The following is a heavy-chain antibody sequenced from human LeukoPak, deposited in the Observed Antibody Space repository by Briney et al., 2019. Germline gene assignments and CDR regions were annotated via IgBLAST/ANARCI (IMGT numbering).Heavy chain of an antibody. CDR3: ARSSSWYSGALDY. CDR1: GYSFTSYW. CDR2: IYPGDSDT. Sequence: GASLQISCKGSGYSFTSYWIGWVRQLPGKGLEGMGIIYPGDSDTRYSPSFQGQVTISADKSISTAYLQWSSLKASDTAMYYCARSSSWYSGALDYWGQGTLVTVSS. J-gene: IGHJ4*02. V-gene: IGHV5-51*01. D-gene: IGHD6-13*01.